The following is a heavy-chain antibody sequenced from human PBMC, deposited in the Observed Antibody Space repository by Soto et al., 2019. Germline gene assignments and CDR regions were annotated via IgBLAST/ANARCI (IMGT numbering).Heavy chain of an antibody. J-gene: IGHJ4*02. D-gene: IGHD4-17*01. CDR2: THHSGRT. Sequence: SETLSLTCTVSGFSISSGHYWCFMRQTPGKGLEWIGSTHHSGRTYYSTSLKSRVTISVDTSKNQVSLRLRSVTAADTALYYCATHFYGAYVVDSWGQGTLVTVSS. CDR3: ATHFYGAYVVDS. V-gene: IGHV4-38-2*02. CDR1: GFSISSGHY.